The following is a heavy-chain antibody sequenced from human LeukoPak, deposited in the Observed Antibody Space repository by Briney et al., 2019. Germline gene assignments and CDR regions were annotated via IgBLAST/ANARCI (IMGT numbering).Heavy chain of an antibody. D-gene: IGHD2-2*01. Sequence: GASVKVSCKASGGTFISYAISWVRQAPGQGLEWMGGIIPIFGTANYAQKFQGRVTITADESTSTAYMELSSLRSEDTAVYYCARAAVPAAKTRYYYMDVWGKGTTVTISS. CDR2: IIPIFGTA. V-gene: IGHV1-69*13. CDR1: GGTFISYA. CDR3: ARAAVPAAKTRYYYMDV. J-gene: IGHJ6*03.